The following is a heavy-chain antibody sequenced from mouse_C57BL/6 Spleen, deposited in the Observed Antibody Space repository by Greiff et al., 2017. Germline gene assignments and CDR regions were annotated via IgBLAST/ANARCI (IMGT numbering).Heavy chain of an antibody. CDR3: TTGGFYFDY. V-gene: IGHV14-4*01. CDR2: IDPENGDT. D-gene: IGHD3-1*01. Sequence: EVKLMESGAELVRPGASVKLSCTASGFNIKDDYMHWVKQRPEQGLEWIGWIDPENGDTEYASKFQGKATITADPSSNTAYLQLSSLTSEDTAVYYCTTGGFYFDYWGQGTTLTVSS. CDR1: GFNIKDDY. J-gene: IGHJ2*01.